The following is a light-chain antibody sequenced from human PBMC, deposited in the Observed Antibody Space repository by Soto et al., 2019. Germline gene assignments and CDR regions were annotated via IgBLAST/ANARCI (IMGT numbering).Light chain of an antibody. V-gene: IGLV2-11*01. Sequence: QSALTQPRSVSGSPGQSVTIFCSGTTNDVGAYNYVSWYQQHPGKAPKLMIYDVNERPSGVPDRFSGSKSGNTASLTISGLQAEDEGDYYCCSYAGSYTPNWVFGGGTKLTVL. CDR2: DVN. J-gene: IGLJ3*02. CDR3: CSYAGSYTPNWV. CDR1: TNDVGAYNY.